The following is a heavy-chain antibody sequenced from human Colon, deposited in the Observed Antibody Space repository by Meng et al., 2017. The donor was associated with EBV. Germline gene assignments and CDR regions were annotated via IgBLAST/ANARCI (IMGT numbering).Heavy chain of an antibody. V-gene: IGHV4-39*01. J-gene: IGHJ4*02. CDR1: GGFLDNSDYF. CDR2: VRYSGTA. Sequence: QLQGLAPGLVKPSGTLSLTCTVSGGFLDNSDYFWDWIRQPPGKGLEWIGSVRYSGTAYYNPSLTSRVTISVDTSKNQFSLNLSSLTAADTAVYYCARHVYGDSYGFWGQGTLVTVSS. D-gene: IGHD4-17*01. CDR3: ARHVYGDSYGF.